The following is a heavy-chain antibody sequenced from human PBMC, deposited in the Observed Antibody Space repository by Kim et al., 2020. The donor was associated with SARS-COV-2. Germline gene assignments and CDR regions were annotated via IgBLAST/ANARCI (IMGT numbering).Heavy chain of an antibody. D-gene: IGHD3-3*01. CDR2: ISGSGDRA. J-gene: IGHJ4*02. CDR3: AKFLSAYHNYFDS. CDR1: GFNFSSYA. Sequence: GGSLRLSCAASGFNFSSYAMTWVRQVPGKGLEWVSGISGSGDRADYADSVKGRFTIYRDNSRNTLSLQMDSLRVEDTAIYYCAKFLSAYHNYFDSWGQG. V-gene: IGHV3-23*01.